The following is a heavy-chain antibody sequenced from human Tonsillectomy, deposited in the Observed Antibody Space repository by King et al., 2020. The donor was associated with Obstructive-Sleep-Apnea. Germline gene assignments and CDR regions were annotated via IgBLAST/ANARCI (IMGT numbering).Heavy chain of an antibody. Sequence: QLVQSGAEVKKPGASVKVSCKASGYTFASYGISWVRQAPGQGLEWMGWISAHNGYTNYAQKLQGRVTLTTDTSTSTAYMELRSLRSDDTAVYYCARDSGLTGYFPDAFDIWGQGTLVTVSS. D-gene: IGHD3-9*01. J-gene: IGHJ3*02. CDR1: GYTFASYG. CDR3: ARDSGLTGYFPDAFDI. CDR2: ISAHNGYT. V-gene: IGHV1-18*04.